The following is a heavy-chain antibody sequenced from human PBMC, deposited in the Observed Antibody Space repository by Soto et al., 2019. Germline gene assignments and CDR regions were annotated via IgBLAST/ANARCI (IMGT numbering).Heavy chain of an antibody. CDR3: ARDYSNKGFDY. V-gene: IGHV3-11*01. Sequence: QVQLVESGGGLVRPGGPLRLSCTASGFAIIDYMSWIRQAPGRGLECVSYISGSGTAIYTADSVKGRFTVSKDDAKNSLYLQMNSLTAEDTAVDYCARDYSNKGFDYWGHGTLVTVSS. J-gene: IGHJ4*01. CDR1: GFAIIDY. D-gene: IGHD4-4*01. CDR2: ISGSGTAI.